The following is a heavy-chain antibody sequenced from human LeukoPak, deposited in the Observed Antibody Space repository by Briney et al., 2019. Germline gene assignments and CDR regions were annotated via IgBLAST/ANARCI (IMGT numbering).Heavy chain of an antibody. CDR2: ISGSSSYI. CDR1: GFTFSTYN. CDR3: ARESSSGWVT. J-gene: IGHJ5*02. V-gene: IGHV3-21*06. Sequence: GGSLRLSCAASGFTFSTYNMNWVRQAPGKGLEWVSSISGSSSYIYYADSMKGRFTISRDNAKNSLYLQMNSLRAEDTAVYYCARESSSGWVTWGQGTLVTVSS. D-gene: IGHD6-19*01.